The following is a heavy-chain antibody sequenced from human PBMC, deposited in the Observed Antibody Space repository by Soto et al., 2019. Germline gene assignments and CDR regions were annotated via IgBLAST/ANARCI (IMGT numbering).Heavy chain of an antibody. V-gene: IGHV1-69*13. CDR1: GGTFSSYA. Sequence: SSVRVSCKAAGGTFSSYAISWVRQTPGQGLEWMGGIIPIFGTANYAQKFQGRVTITADESTSTAYMELSSPRSEDTAVYSCASRGSNWFDPWGQGTLVTVSS. CDR3: ASRGSNWFDP. CDR2: IIPIFGTA. J-gene: IGHJ5*02.